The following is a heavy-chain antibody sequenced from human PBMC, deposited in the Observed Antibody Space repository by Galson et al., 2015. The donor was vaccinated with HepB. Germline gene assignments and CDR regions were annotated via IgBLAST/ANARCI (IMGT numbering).Heavy chain of an antibody. V-gene: IGHV1-2*04. CDR2: INPNSGGT. Sequence: SVKVSCKASGYTFTGCYMHWVRQAPGQGLEWMGWINPNSGGTNYAQKFQGWVTMTRDTSISTAYMELSRLRSDDTAVYYCARVDGDYFHYGMDVWGQGTTVTVSS. D-gene: IGHD4-17*01. CDR1: GYTFTGCY. CDR3: ARVDGDYFHYGMDV. J-gene: IGHJ6*02.